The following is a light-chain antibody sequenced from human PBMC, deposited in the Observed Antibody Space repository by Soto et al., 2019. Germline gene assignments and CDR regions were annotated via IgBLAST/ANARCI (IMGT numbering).Light chain of an antibody. Sequence: QSALTQPASVSGSVGQSITISCTGTSSDVGAYNSVSWYQQYPGKAPKFIIYEVSNRPSGVSNRFSGSKSGNTASLTISGLQAEDEADYFCSSYTASDTPIFGGGTKLTVL. V-gene: IGLV2-14*01. CDR1: SSDVGAYNS. CDR2: EVS. J-gene: IGLJ2*01. CDR3: SSYTASDTPI.